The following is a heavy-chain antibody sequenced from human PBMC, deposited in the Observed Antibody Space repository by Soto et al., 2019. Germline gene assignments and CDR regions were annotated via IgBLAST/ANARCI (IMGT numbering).Heavy chain of an antibody. CDR2: INSDGNIK. CDR1: GFTFSNYW. CDR3: ARLPVTAVTSIDY. V-gene: IGHV3-74*01. J-gene: IGHJ4*02. Sequence: EVQLVESGGGLVQPGGSLRLSCAASGFTFSNYWMLWVRQAPGKGLVWVSRINSDGNIKDYADSVKGRFTISRDNARNRLYLQVNSLTDEDTAVYYCARLPVTAVTSIDYWGQGTLVSVSS. D-gene: IGHD2-21*02.